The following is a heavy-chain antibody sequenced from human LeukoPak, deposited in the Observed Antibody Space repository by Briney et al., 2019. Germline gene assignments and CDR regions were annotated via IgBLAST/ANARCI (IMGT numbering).Heavy chain of an antibody. D-gene: IGHD3-22*01. CDR2: IYSSGST. CDR1: GGSMNSYY. V-gene: IGHV4-4*07. Sequence: SETLSLTCTVSGGSMNSYYWSWIRRPAGKGLEWIGRIYSSGSTNYNPSLQSRITMSVDTSKNQLALKLNSVTAADTAVYYCARVTYYYDSSGYYHYYYMDVWGKGTTVTVSS. CDR3: ARVTYYYDSSGYYHYYYMDV. J-gene: IGHJ6*03.